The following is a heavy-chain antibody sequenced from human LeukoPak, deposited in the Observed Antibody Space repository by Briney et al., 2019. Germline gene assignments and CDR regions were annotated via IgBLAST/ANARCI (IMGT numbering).Heavy chain of an antibody. V-gene: IGHV3-7*01. CDR2: IKEDGGAQ. CDR1: GFTFNSYW. CDR3: ATSSNAPGNH. D-gene: IGHD2-2*01. Sequence: GGSLRLSCAAAGFTFNSYWRSGVRQAPGKGLERVANIKEDGGAQYYVDSVRGRFTIARDNAQNALDLQMRRLTAENTPVYCGATSSNAPGNHWRQGPLVTVSS. J-gene: IGHJ5*02.